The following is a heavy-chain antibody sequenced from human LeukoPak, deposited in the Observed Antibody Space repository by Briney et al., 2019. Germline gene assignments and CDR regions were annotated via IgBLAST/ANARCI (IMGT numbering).Heavy chain of an antibody. V-gene: IGHV3-74*01. CDR1: GFTFSSYW. CDR3: ARAQRGYSGYDYGYYYYVDV. Sequence: PGGSLRLSCAASGFTFSSYWMHWVRQAPGKGLVWVSRINSDGSSTSYADSVKGRFTISRDNAKNTLYLQMNSLRAEDTAVYYCARAQRGYSGYDYGYYYYVDVWGKGTTVTVSS. CDR2: INSDGSST. J-gene: IGHJ6*03. D-gene: IGHD5-12*01.